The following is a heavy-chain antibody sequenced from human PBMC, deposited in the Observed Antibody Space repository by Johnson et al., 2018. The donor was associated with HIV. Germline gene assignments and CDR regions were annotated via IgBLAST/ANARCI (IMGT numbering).Heavy chain of an antibody. CDR3: ARDVTKDAFDI. V-gene: IGHV3-30*14. Sequence: QVQLVESGGGVVRPGRSLRLSCAASGFTFSSFTMHWVRQAPGKGLEWVAVISDDVSSTFYVDSVKGRFTISRDNSKNTLYLQMNSLRAEDTAVYYCARDVTKDAFDIWGQGTMVTVSS. CDR1: GFTFSSFT. CDR2: ISDDVSST. D-gene: IGHD4-17*01. J-gene: IGHJ3*02.